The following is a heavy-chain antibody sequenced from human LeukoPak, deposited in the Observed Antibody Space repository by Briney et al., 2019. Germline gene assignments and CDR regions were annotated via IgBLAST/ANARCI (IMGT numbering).Heavy chain of an antibody. D-gene: IGHD6-13*01. CDR3: ATEGIAAFPYYFDY. Sequence: GASVKVSCKASGYTFTSYAMHWVRQAPGQRLEWMGWINAGNGNTKYSQKFQGRVTITRDTSASTAYMELSSLRSEDTAVYYCATEGIAAFPYYFDYWGQGTLVTVSS. CDR1: GYTFTSYA. J-gene: IGHJ4*02. CDR2: INAGNGNT. V-gene: IGHV1-3*01.